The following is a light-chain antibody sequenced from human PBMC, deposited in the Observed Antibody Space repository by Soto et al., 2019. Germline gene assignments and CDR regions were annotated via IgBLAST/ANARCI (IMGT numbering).Light chain of an antibody. Sequence: DIQMTQSPSTLSASVGDRVTITCRASQGISKWLAWYQQKPGKAPKLLIYGASSLENGVPSRFSGSGSGTEFTLTISRLQPDDFATYFCQQYNSYDMWSFGQGTTVDLK. CDR2: GAS. CDR1: QGISKW. CDR3: QQYNSYDMWS. J-gene: IGKJ1*01. V-gene: IGKV1-5*01.